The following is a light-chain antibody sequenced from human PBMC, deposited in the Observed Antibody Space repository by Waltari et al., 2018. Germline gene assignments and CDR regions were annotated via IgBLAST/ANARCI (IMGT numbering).Light chain of an antibody. J-gene: IGKJ5*01. Sequence: DIQMTQSPSTLSASIGDRVTITCRASQSINNWLAWYQQKPGKAPKLLIYKASTLESGVPSRCSASGSGAEFTLTINSLQPDDFATYYCQQYNSYSPITFGQGTRLEIK. CDR2: KAS. CDR1: QSINNW. V-gene: IGKV1-5*03. CDR3: QQYNSYSPIT.